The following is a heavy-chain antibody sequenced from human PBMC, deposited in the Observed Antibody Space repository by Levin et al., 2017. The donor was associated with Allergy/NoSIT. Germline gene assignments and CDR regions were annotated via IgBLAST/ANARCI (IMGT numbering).Heavy chain of an antibody. V-gene: IGHV1-2*02. Sequence: ASVKVSCKASGYTFTGYYIHWVRQAPGQGLEWLGWINPNSGGTKYARNFQDRVTMTRDTSITTAYLELSRLRSDDTAVFYCARYNPSMAVATFDFWGQGSLVTVSS. D-gene: IGHD6-19*01. CDR2: INPNSGGT. J-gene: IGHJ4*02. CDR1: GYTFTGYY. CDR3: ARYNPSMAVATFDF.